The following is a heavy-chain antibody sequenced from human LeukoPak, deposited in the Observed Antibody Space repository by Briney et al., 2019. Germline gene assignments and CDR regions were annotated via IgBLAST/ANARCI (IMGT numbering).Heavy chain of an antibody. CDR2: IYTSGST. CDR1: GGSISSYY. Sequence: SETLSLTCTVSGGSISSYYWSWIRQPAGKGLEWIGRIYTSGSTNYNPSLKSRVTMSVDTSKNQFSLKLSSVTAADTAIYHCARVYSSGWYQWFDPWGQGILVTVSS. CDR3: ARVYSSGWYQWFDP. V-gene: IGHV4-4*07. J-gene: IGHJ5*02. D-gene: IGHD6-19*01.